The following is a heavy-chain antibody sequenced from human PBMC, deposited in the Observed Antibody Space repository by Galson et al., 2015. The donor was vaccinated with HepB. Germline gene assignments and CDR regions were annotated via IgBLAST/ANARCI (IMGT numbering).Heavy chain of an antibody. CDR1: GFSLSTSGVG. V-gene: IGHV2-5*01. CDR3: AHSLDWRHMITFGGEYYSDY. Sequence: PALVKPTQTLTLTCTFSGFSLSTSGVGVGWIRPPPGKALEWLALIYWNDDKRYSPSLKSRLTITKDTSKNQVVLTMTNMDPVDTATYYCAHSLDWRHMITFGGEYYSDYWGQGTLVTVSS. J-gene: IGHJ4*02. D-gene: IGHD3-16*01. CDR2: IYWNDDK.